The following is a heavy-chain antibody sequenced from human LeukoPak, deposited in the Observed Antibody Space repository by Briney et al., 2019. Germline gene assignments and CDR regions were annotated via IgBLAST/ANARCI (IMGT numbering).Heavy chain of an antibody. CDR1: GGSISTSGYY. CDR3: ARPGGYTHGPDPVDS. D-gene: IGHD5-24*01. CDR2: IFYSGIT. Sequence: PSETLSLTCTVSGGSISTSGYYWGWIRQPPGKGLEWIGDIFYSGITFYNPSLKSRATLSVSTSNNRFSLKLSSVTAADAAVYFCARPGGYTHGPDPVDSWGQGTLVTVSS. J-gene: IGHJ4*02. V-gene: IGHV4-39*01.